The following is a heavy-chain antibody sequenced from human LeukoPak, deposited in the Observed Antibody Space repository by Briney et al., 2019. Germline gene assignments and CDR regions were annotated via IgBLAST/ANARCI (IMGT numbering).Heavy chain of an antibody. Sequence: PSETLSLTCTVSGGSISSYYWSWIRQPPGKGLEWIGYIYYSGSTNYNPSLKSRVTISVDTSKNQFSLKLSSVTAADTAVYYCARGLYYYGSGSDYYYYYYMGVWGKGTTVTISS. J-gene: IGHJ6*03. CDR3: ARGLYYYGSGSDYYYYYYMGV. D-gene: IGHD3-10*01. CDR1: GGSISSYY. V-gene: IGHV4-59*01. CDR2: IYYSGST.